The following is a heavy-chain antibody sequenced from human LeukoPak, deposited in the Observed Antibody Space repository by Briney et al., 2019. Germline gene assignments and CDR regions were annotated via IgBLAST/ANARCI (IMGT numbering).Heavy chain of an antibody. Sequence: PSETLSLTCAVYGGPFSGYYWSWTRQSPGKGLEWIGEINQSGSTTYKPSLKGRVTISVDTSKTQFSLKLSSVTAADTAVYYCARGKEYCSGDCFSSWYFDLWGRGTLVTVSS. CDR1: GGPFSGYY. J-gene: IGHJ2*01. D-gene: IGHD2-21*02. V-gene: IGHV4-34*01. CDR2: INQSGST. CDR3: ARGKEYCSGDCFSSWYFDL.